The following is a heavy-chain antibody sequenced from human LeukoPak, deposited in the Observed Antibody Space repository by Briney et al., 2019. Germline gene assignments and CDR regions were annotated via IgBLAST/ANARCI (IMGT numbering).Heavy chain of an antibody. D-gene: IGHD3-10*01. V-gene: IGHV1-18*01. Sequence: ASVKVSCKASGYTFTSYGISWVRQAPGQGLEWMGWISAYNGNTNYAQKLQGRVTMTIDTSTSTAYMELRSLRSDDTAVYYRAREGSTMVRGVYYYYMDVWGKGTTVTVSS. CDR3: AREGSTMVRGVYYYYMDV. CDR2: ISAYNGNT. CDR1: GYTFTSYG. J-gene: IGHJ6*03.